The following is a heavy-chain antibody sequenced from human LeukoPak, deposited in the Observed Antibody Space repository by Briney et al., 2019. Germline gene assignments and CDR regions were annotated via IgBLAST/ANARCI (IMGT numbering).Heavy chain of an antibody. J-gene: IGHJ5*02. CDR2: IYYSGST. CDR3: ARGNGYYGSGSYYA. D-gene: IGHD3-10*01. CDR1: GGSISSGSYY. V-gene: IGHV4-61*02. Sequence: SETLSLTCTVSGGSISSGSYYWSWIRQPAGKGLEWIGRIYYSGSTYYNPSLKSRVTISVDTSKNQFSLKLSSVTAADTAVYYCARGNGYYGSGSYYAWGQGTLVTVSS.